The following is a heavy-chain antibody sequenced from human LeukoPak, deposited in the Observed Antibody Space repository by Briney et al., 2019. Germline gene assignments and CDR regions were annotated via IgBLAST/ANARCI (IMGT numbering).Heavy chain of an antibody. Sequence: PGGSLRLSCAASGFTFSSYEMNWVRQAPGKGLEWVSAISNSGYGTYYADSVKGRFTISRDNSKNTLYLQMNSLRAEDTAVYYCARPDSGSLDYWGQGTLVTVSS. V-gene: IGHV3-23*01. CDR3: ARPDSGSLDY. J-gene: IGHJ4*02. D-gene: IGHD1-26*01. CDR1: GFTFSSYE. CDR2: ISNSGYGT.